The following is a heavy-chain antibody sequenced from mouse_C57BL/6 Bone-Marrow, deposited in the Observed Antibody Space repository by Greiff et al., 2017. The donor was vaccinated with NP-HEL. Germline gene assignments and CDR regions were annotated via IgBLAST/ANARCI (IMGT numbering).Heavy chain of an antibody. V-gene: IGHV5-17*01. CDR1: GFTFSDYG. J-gene: IGHJ1*03. CDR3: ARRRGLRRYWYFDV. Sequence: EVQVVESGGGLVKPGGSLKLSCAASGFTFSDYGMHWVRQAPEKGLEWVAYISSGSSTIYYADTVKGRIPTSRDNAKNTLFLQMTSLRSEDTAMYYCARRRGLRRYWYFDVWGTGTTVTVSS. CDR2: ISSGSSTI. D-gene: IGHD2-4*01.